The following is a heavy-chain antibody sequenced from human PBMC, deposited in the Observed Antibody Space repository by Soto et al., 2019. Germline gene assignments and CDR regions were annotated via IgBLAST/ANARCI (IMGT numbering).Heavy chain of an antibody. CDR1: GFIFTNYA. CDR2: IGGRGNSA. D-gene: IGHD5-12*01. V-gene: IGHV3-23*01. Sequence: GSLRLSCAASGFIFTNYAMNWVRQAPGKGLEWVSVIGGRGNSAYYADSVQGRFTISRDNSKNTLSLQMSSLTADDTAIYYCVREGRGYFDFWGRGTMVTVSS. CDR3: VREGRGYFDF. J-gene: IGHJ3*01.